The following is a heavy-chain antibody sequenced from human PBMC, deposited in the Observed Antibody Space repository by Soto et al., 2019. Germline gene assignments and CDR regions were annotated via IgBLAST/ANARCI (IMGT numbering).Heavy chain of an antibody. CDR1: GYTFTSYG. J-gene: IGHJ6*02. Sequence: QVQLVQSGAEVKKPGASVKVSCKASGYTFTSYGISWVRQAPGQGLEWMGWISAYTGNTNYAQKLQGRGTMTTDTATSTAYMELRSLRSDDTAVYYCARGSSGDYYYYYGMDVWGQGTTVTVSS. V-gene: IGHV1-18*01. CDR2: ISAYTGNT. CDR3: ARGSSGDYYYYYGMDV. D-gene: IGHD4-17*01.